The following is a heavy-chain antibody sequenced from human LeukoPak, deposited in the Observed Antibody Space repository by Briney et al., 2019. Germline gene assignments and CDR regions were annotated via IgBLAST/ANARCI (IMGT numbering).Heavy chain of an antibody. V-gene: IGHV4-59*01. CDR1: GRSISNYY. CDR3: ARVHRYCSGGRCYLRDY. Sequence: PSETLSLTCTVSGRSISNYYWSWIRQPPGKGLEGIGYIYYSGSTNYNPSLKSRLTISVDTSKNQFSLKLTSVTAADTAVYYCARVHRYCSGGRCYLRDYWGQGTLVTVSS. J-gene: IGHJ4*02. D-gene: IGHD2-15*01. CDR2: IYYSGST.